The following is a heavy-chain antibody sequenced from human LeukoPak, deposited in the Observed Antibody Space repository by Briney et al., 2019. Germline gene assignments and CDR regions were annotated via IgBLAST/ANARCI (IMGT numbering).Heavy chain of an antibody. D-gene: IGHD2-15*01. V-gene: IGHV1-69*01. J-gene: IGHJ5*02. CDR1: GGTFSSYA. Sequence: SVKVSCKASGGTFSSYAISGVRQAPGQGVEWMGGIIPIFGTANYAQKIQGRVTITADESTSTAYMELSSLRSEDTAVYYCARDRGGYCSGGSCYAPYGSGWPMYNWFDPWGQGTLVTVSS. CDR2: IIPIFGTA. CDR3: ARDRGGYCSGGSCYAPYGSGWPMYNWFDP.